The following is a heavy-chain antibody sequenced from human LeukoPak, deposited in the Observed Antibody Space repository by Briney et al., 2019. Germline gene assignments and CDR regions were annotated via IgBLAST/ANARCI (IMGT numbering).Heavy chain of an antibody. D-gene: IGHD3-22*01. CDR1: GFTFSSYA. Sequence: GASLRLSCAASGFTFSSYAMSWVRQAPGKGLEWVSAISGSGGSTYYADSVKGRFTISRDNSKNTLYLQMNSLRAEDTAVYYCANDGNYYDSSGYYVYWGQGTLVTVSS. V-gene: IGHV3-23*01. CDR2: ISGSGGST. CDR3: ANDGNYYDSSGYYVY. J-gene: IGHJ4*02.